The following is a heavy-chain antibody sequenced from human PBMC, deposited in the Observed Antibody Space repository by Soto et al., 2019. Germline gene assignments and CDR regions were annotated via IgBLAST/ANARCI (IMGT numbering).Heavy chain of an antibody. CDR2: ISYDGSNK. D-gene: IGHD2-2*01. J-gene: IGHJ3*02. CDR1: GFTFSSYA. CDR3: ARAGLVVPAAMWWGVVAASVTDDFDI. Sequence: GGSLRLSCAASGFTFSSYAMHWVRQAPGKGLEWVAVISYDGSNKYYADSVKGRFTISRDNSKNTLYLQMNSLRAEDTAVYYCARAGLVVPAAMWWGVVAASVTDDFDIWGQGTMVTVSS. V-gene: IGHV3-30-3*01.